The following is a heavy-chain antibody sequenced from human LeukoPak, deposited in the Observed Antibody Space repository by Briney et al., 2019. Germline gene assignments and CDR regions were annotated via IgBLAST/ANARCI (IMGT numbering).Heavy chain of an antibody. CDR3: AREIIVGASFLDY. CDR1: GFDFNSYW. CDR2: IKEDATAK. J-gene: IGHJ4*02. Sequence: PGGSLRLSCTVSGFDFNSYWMSWVRQAPGKGLERVANIKEDATAKFYLDSVEGRFTISRDNANNALYLQMNGLRAEDTAVYYCAREIIVGASFLDYWGQGILVTVSS. D-gene: IGHD1-26*01. V-gene: IGHV3-7*01.